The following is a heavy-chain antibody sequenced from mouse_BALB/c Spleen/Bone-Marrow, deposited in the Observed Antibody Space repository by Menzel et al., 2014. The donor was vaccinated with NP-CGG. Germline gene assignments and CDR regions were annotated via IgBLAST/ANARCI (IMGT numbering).Heavy chain of an antibody. CDR2: ISSGSTAI. CDR1: GFTFSSFG. CDR3: ARGGNWDGFDG. Sequence: DVHLVESGGGLVQPGGSRKLSCAASGFTFSSFGMHWVRQAPEKGLEWVAYISSGSTAICYADTVKGRFTISRDDPKNTLFLQMTSQRSEDTAMYYCARGGNWDGFDGWGAGTTVTVSS. J-gene: IGHJ1*01. V-gene: IGHV5-17*02. D-gene: IGHD4-1*01.